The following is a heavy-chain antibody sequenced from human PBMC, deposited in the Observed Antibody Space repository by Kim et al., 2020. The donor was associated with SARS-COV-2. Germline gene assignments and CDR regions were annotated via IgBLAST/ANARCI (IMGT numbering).Heavy chain of an antibody. V-gene: IGHV1-46*01. CDR1: GYTFTSYY. Sequence: ASVKVSCKASGYTFTSYYMHWVRQAPGQGLEWMGIINPSGGSTSYAQKFQGRVTMTRDTSTSTAYMELSSLRSEDTAVYYCAREYASTYYYYGMDVWGQGTTVTVSS. CDR2: INPSGGST. CDR3: AREYASTYYYYGMDV. D-gene: IGHD2-2*01. J-gene: IGHJ6*02.